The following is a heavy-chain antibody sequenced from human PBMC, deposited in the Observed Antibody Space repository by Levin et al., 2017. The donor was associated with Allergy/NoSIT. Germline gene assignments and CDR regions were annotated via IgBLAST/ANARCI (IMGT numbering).Heavy chain of an antibody. D-gene: IGHD2-2*01. CDR2: ISYDGSNK. Sequence: AGGSLRLSCAASGFTFSSYAMHWVRQAPGKGLEWEAVISYDGSNKNYADSVKGRFTISRDNSKNTLYLQMNSLRAEDTAVYYCARDSCSSTSCYEYYFDYWGQGTLVTVSS. V-gene: IGHV3-30*04. J-gene: IGHJ4*02. CDR1: GFTFSSYA. CDR3: ARDSCSSTSCYEYYFDY.